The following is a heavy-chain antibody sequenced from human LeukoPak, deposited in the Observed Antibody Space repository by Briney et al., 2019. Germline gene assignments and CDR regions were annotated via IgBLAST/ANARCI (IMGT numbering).Heavy chain of an antibody. V-gene: IGHV3-23*01. J-gene: IGHJ4*02. CDR2: ISVSGGST. CDR1: GFTFSSYG. Sequence: GGSLRLSCAASGFTFSSYGMSWVRQAPGKGLEWVSCISVSGGSTYYADSVKGRFTISRDNSKNTLYLQMNSLRAEDTAVYYRANQGGWYDYWGQGTLVTVSS. D-gene: IGHD6-19*01. CDR3: ANQGGWYDY.